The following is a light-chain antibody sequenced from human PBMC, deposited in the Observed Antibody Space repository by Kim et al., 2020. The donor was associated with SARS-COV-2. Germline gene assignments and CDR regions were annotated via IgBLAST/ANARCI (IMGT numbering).Light chain of an antibody. CDR2: GAS. J-gene: IGKJ4*01. CDR1: QSVRSSY. Sequence: EIVLTQSPGTLSLSPGERATLSCRASQSVRSSYLAWYQQKPGQAPRLLIHGASSRATGIPDRFSGIGSGTDFTLTISRLEPEDFAVYYCQQYGSSPLTFGGGTKVEI. CDR3: QQYGSSPLT. V-gene: IGKV3-20*01.